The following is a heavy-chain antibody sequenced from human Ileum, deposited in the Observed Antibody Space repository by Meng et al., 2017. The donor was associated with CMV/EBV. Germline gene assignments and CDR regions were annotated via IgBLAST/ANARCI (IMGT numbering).Heavy chain of an antibody. V-gene: IGHV4-61*08. CDR1: GDSVTTRGNF. CDR3: ARGYSDVDY. J-gene: IGHJ4*02. D-gene: IGHD3-22*01. Sequence: LTCTVAGDSVTTRGNFWSWIRQSPGKGLEWIGYISYSATTQYNPSFRSRVSILVDASNSQFSLKLTSVTVADTAIYFCARGYSDVDYWGQGTLVTVSS. CDR2: ISYSATT.